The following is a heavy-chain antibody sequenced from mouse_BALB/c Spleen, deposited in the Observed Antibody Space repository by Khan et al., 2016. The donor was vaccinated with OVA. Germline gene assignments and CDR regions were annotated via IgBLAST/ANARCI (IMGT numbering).Heavy chain of an antibody. J-gene: IGHJ3*01. D-gene: IGHD1-1*01. CDR2: INPSTGYS. V-gene: IGHV1-7*01. CDR1: GYTFTSYW. Sequence: QVQLKESGAELAKPGASVKMSCKASGYTFTSYWMHWVKQRPGQGLEWIGYINPSTGYSEFNQKFEDKATLTADKSSSTAYMQLSSLTSDDSAVYYCANHGSTSAWFAYWGQGTLVTVSA. CDR3: ANHGSTSAWFAY.